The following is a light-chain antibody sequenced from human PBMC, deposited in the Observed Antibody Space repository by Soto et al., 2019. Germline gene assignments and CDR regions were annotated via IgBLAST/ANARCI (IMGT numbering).Light chain of an antibody. V-gene: IGKV1-5*01. CDR2: DAS. CDR1: QSISSW. Sequence: DIQMTQSPSALSASVGDGVSITFRSSQSISSWLAWYQQKPGKAPKLLIYDASSLESGVPSRFSGSGSGTEFTLTISSLQPDDFATYYCQQYNSYSTWTFGQGTKVDIK. CDR3: QQYNSYSTWT. J-gene: IGKJ1*01.